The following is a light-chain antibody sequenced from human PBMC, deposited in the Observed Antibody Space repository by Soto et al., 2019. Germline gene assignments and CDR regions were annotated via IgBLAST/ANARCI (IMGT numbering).Light chain of an antibody. Sequence: IQLTQSPSSLSASVGDRVTITCRASQNINSHLNWYQQKAGKTPQLLIHAASSLQSGVPLRFSGSGSGTDYTLTISGLQLEDYATYSCQPSPTQWTFGKRTKVNI. CDR3: QPSPTQWT. CDR2: AAS. CDR1: QNINSH. J-gene: IGKJ1*01. V-gene: IGKV1-39*01.